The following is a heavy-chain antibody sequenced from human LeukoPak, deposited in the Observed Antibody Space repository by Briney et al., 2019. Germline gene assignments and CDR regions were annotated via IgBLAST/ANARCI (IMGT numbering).Heavy chain of an antibody. J-gene: IGHJ4*02. V-gene: IGHV3-9*01. CDR2: ISWNSGRT. Sequence: GGSLRLSCAASGFNFDDYAMHWVRQPPGKGLEWVSGISWNSGRTGYADSVKGRFTISRDNSKNTLYLQMNSLRAEDTAVYYCARVSGGYNIDWGQGTLVTVSS. CDR1: GFNFDDYA. CDR3: ARVSGGYNID. D-gene: IGHD5-24*01.